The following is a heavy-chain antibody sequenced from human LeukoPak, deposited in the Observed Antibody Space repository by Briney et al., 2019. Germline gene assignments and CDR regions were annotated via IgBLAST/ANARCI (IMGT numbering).Heavy chain of an antibody. Sequence: ASVKVSCKASVYTFTGYYMHWVRQAPGQGLEWMGWINPNSGGTNYAQKFQGRVTMTRDTSISTAYMELSRLRSDDTAVYYCARWRIQPWPQPLYFDYWGQGTLVTVSS. J-gene: IGHJ4*02. V-gene: IGHV1-2*02. CDR3: ARWRIQPWPQPLYFDY. CDR1: VYTFTGYY. D-gene: IGHD5-18*01. CDR2: INPNSGGT.